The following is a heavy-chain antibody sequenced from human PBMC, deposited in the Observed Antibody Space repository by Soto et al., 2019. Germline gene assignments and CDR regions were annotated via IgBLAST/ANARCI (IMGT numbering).Heavy chain of an antibody. CDR3: ARDTRRDGYTL. CDR2: IYHSGST. CDR1: GGSISSGCYS. J-gene: IGHJ4*02. D-gene: IGHD5-12*01. Sequence: QLQLQESGSGLVKPSQTLSLTCAVSGGSISSGCYSWSWIRQPPGKGLEWIGYIYHSGSTYYNPSVRSRVTISVDRSKNQCALKLISVTDADTAGYYCARDTRRDGYTLWRQGTLVTVSS. V-gene: IGHV4-30-2*01.